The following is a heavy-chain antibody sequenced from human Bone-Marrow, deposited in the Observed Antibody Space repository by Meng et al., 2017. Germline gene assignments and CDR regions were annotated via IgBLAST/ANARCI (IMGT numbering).Heavy chain of an antibody. CDR1: GFTLNTYA. D-gene: IGHD2-2*01. J-gene: IGHJ6*02. CDR2: IIGSVGNR. V-gene: IGHV3-23*01. Sequence: SPAPPGFTLNTYAMSSVRQAPGQGLAWVSSIIGSVGNRNYEDSVKGRFTISRDNAKTSLYLQIHSLRAEATAVFYFASDTGDFGSNPRHYYCAMDVWGQGTTVTVSS. CDR3: ASDTGDFGSNPRHYYCAMDV.